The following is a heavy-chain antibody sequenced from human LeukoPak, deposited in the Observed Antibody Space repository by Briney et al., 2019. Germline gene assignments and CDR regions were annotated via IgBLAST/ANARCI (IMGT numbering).Heavy chain of an antibody. Sequence: GGSLRLSCAASGFTFSNAWMNWVCQAPGKGLEWVGRIKSKTDGGTTDCAAPVKGRFTISRDDSKNTLYLQMNSLKTEDTAVYYCTTGIAVAGPNDYWGQGTLVTVSS. D-gene: IGHD6-19*01. CDR1: GFTFSNAW. CDR3: TTGIAVAGPNDY. CDR2: IKSKTDGGTT. J-gene: IGHJ4*02. V-gene: IGHV3-15*07.